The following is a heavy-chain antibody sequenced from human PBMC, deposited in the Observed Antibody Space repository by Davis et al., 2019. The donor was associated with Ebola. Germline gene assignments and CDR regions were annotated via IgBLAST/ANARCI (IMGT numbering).Heavy chain of an antibody. D-gene: IGHD5-12*01. CDR1: GFTFSSYS. Sequence: PGGSLRLSCAASGFTFSSYSMNWVRQAPGKGLEWVSSISSSSSYIYYADSVKGRFTISRDNAKNSLYLQMNSLRAEDTAVYYCAREWLRYDYYYYGMDVWGQGTTVTVSS. J-gene: IGHJ6*02. V-gene: IGHV3-21*01. CDR2: ISSSSSYI. CDR3: AREWLRYDYYYYGMDV.